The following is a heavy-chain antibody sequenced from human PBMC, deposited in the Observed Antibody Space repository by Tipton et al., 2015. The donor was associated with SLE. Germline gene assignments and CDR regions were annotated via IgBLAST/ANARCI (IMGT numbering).Heavy chain of an antibody. Sequence: SLRLSCTTSGFSFGDYAMSWVRQAPGKGLEWVSFIRGKASGGTTQYDASVKGRFTISRDDSKNITYLQMNSLKAEDTAVYYCTREDYDTSGYSTNAFDIWGQGTMVTVSS. V-gene: IGHV3-49*04. CDR3: TREDYDTSGYSTNAFDI. J-gene: IGHJ3*02. D-gene: IGHD3-22*01. CDR1: GFSFGDYA. CDR2: IRGKASGGTT.